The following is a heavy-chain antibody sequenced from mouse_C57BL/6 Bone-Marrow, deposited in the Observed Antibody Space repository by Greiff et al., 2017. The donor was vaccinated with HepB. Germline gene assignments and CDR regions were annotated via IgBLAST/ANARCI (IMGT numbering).Heavy chain of an antibody. J-gene: IGHJ3*01. Sequence: QVHVKQPGAELVKPGASVKMSCKASGYTFTSYWITWVKQRPGQGLEWIGDIYPGSGSTNYNEKFKSKATLTVDTSSSTAYMQLSSLTSEDSAVYYCARRGDSSGWAYWGQGTLVTVSA. CDR2: IYPGSGST. D-gene: IGHD3-2*02. V-gene: IGHV1-55*01. CDR3: ARRGDSSGWAY. CDR1: GYTFTSYW.